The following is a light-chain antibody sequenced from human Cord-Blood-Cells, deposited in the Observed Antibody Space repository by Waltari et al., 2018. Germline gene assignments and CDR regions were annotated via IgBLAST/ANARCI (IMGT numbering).Light chain of an antibody. CDR1: QRISSY. Sequence: DIQMTQSPSSLSASVGDRVTITCRASQRISSYLNWYQQKPGKAPKLLIYAASSLQSGVPSRVSGSGSGTDCTLTISSLQPENFATYYCQQSHSTPITFDQGTRVEI. CDR3: QQSHSTPIT. CDR2: AAS. V-gene: IGKV1-39*01. J-gene: IGKJ5*01.